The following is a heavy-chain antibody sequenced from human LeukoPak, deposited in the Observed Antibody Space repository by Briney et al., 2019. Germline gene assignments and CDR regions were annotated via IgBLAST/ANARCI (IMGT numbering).Heavy chain of an antibody. CDR2: MGYDGTST. Sequence: GGSLRLSCAASGFTFSDYWMHWVRQVPGKGLVWVSRMGYDGTSTSYADYVKGRFTISRDNAENTLYLQMTSLRADDTAVYYCVREEMAARKWYFDLWGRGTLVTVSS. V-gene: IGHV3-74*01. CDR1: GFTFSDYW. J-gene: IGHJ2*01. CDR3: VREEMAARKWYFDL. D-gene: IGHD5-24*01.